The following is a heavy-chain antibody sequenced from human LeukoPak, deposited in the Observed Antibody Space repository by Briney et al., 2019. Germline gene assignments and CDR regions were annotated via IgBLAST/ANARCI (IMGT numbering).Heavy chain of an antibody. CDR3: AKDFTFLERHQFDY. CDR2: ISWSSGTI. CDR1: GSTFGDYG. J-gene: IGHJ4*02. D-gene: IGHD3-3*01. Sequence: GGSLRLSCAASGSTFGDYGMHWARQRPGKGLEWVSGISWSSGTIVYADSVKGRFTISRDNAKNALYLQMNNLRPDDTALYYCAKDFTFLERHQFDYWGQGTLVTVSS. V-gene: IGHV3-9*01.